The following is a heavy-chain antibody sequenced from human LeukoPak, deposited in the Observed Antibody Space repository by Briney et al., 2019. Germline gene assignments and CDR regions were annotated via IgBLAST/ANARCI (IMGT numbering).Heavy chain of an antibody. CDR3: ARSEEASDAFDI. Sequence: GGSLRLSCAASRFTFSNYAMHWVRQAPGKGLEWVALISYDGTNKYYADSVKGRFTISRDNSKNTLYLQMNSLRAEDTAVYYCARSEEASDAFDIWGQGTMVTVSS. J-gene: IGHJ3*02. CDR1: RFTFSNYA. V-gene: IGHV3-30*04. CDR2: ISYDGTNK.